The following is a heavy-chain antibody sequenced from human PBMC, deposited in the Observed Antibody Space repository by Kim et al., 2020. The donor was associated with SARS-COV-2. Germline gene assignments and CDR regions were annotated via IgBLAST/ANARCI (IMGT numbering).Heavy chain of an antibody. D-gene: IGHD6-19*01. CDR1: GGSFSGYY. Sequence: SQTLSLTCAVYGGSFSGYYWSWIRQPPGKGLEWIGEINHSGSTNYHPSLKSRVTISVDTSKNQFSLKLSSVTAADTAVYYCASGRMKSGWYWVGGMDVWGQGSTVTVS. CDR3: ASGRMKSGWYWVGGMDV. J-gene: IGHJ6*02. CDR2: INHSGST. V-gene: IGHV4-34*01.